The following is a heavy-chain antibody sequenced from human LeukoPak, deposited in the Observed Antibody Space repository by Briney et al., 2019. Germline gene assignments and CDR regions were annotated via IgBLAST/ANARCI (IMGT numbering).Heavy chain of an antibody. Sequence: GGSLRLSCAASGFTFNAFTMNWFRQAPGKGLEWLAFIRPNSDYLYYTDSVKGRFTISRDNVKNTVYLQMNSLNAEDTGIYYCAGDRDWNFDYWGQGTLVTVSS. CDR3: AGDRDWNFDY. V-gene: IGHV3-21*01. CDR1: GFTFNAFT. J-gene: IGHJ4*02. D-gene: IGHD1-1*01. CDR2: IRPNSDYL.